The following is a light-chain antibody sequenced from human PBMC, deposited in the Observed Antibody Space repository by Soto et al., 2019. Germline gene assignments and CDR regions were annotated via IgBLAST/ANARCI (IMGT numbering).Light chain of an antibody. J-gene: IGLJ2*01. CDR2: EGS. V-gene: IGLV2-23*01. Sequence: QSALTQPASVSGSPGQSITISCTGTSSDVGSYNLVSWYQQHPGKAPKLMIYEGSKRPSGVSNRFSGSKSGNTASLTISGLQAEDVADYYCCSYAGSRRVFGGGTKLTVL. CDR1: SSDVGSYNL. CDR3: CSYAGSRRV.